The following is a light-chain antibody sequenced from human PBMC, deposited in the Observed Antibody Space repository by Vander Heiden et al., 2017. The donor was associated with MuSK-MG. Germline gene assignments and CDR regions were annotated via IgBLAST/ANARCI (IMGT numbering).Light chain of an antibody. Sequence: QPALTQLASVSGSPGPSITISCTGTGSYVGSTKLVPWYQQHPVQPPKLIIFEGTERPSGVSNRFSGSKSGRTASLTISGLQAEDEADYYCCSYIGRGNSLYLFGTGTKVTVL. V-gene: IGLV2-23*01. CDR2: EGT. CDR1: GSYVGSTKL. CDR3: CSYIGRGNSLYL. J-gene: IGLJ1*01.